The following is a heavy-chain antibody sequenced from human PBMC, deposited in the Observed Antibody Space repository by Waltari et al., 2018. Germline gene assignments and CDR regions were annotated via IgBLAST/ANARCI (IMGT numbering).Heavy chain of an antibody. J-gene: IGHJ4*02. CDR1: GYSISSGYY. D-gene: IGHD3-22*01. V-gene: IGHV4-38-2*02. Sequence: QVQLQESGPGLVKPSETLSLTCTVSGYSISSGYYWGWIRQPPGKGLEWIGSIYHSGSTYYNPSLKSRVTISVDTSKNQFSLKLSSVTAADTAVYYCARVMIVPNSDYWGQGTLVTVSS. CDR2: IYHSGST. CDR3: ARVMIVPNSDY.